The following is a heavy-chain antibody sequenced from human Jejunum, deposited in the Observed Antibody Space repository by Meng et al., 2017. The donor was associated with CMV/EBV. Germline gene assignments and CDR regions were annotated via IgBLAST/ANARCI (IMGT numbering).Heavy chain of an antibody. CDR2: ISGSGGTK. V-gene: IGHV3-23*01. D-gene: IGHD2-2*01. Sequence: GMSWVRQDPGKGLEWVSDISGSGGTKYYADSVKGRFTISRDNSKKTLFLQMNSLRAEDTGVYHCAKTSRKYCSNNSCRYQHFGMDVWGQGTAVTVSS. CDR1: G. J-gene: IGHJ6*02. CDR3: AKTSRKYCSNNSCRYQHFGMDV.